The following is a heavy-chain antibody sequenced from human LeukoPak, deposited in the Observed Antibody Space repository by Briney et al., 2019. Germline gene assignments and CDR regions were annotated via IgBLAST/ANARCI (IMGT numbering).Heavy chain of an antibody. CDR2: IYYSGST. D-gene: IGHD6-13*01. CDR3: ARRRVIAAAGTGYYFDY. J-gene: IGHJ4*02. Sequence: KASETLSLTCTVSGGSISSYYWSWIRQPPGKGLEWIGYIYYSGSTNYNPSLKSRVTISVDTSKNQFSLKLSSVTAADTAVYYCARRRVIAAAGTGYYFDYWGQGTLVTASS. CDR1: GGSISSYY. V-gene: IGHV4-59*08.